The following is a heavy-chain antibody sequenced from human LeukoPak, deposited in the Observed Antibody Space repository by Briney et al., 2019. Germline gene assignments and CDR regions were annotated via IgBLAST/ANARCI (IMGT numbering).Heavy chain of an antibody. CDR3: AKSYSYLLKGFSY. CDR2: ISDGGTTT. J-gene: IGHJ4*02. CDR1: GFTYSNYA. Sequence: PGGSLRLTCAASGFTYSNYAMSWVRQAPGKGLEWVSGISDGGTTTYYTDSVRGRFTISRDNSKKTLSLQMNSLRAEDTALYYCAKSYSYLLKGFSYWGQGTLVTVSS. D-gene: IGHD5-24*01. V-gene: IGHV3-23*01.